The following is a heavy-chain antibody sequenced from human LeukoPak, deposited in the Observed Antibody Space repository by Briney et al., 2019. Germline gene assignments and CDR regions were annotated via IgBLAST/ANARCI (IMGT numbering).Heavy chain of an antibody. CDR2: INHSGST. J-gene: IGHJ6*03. Sequence: SETLSLTCSVYGGSFSGYYWSWIRQPPGKGLEWIGEINHSGSTNYNPSLKSRVTTSVDTSKNQFSLKLSSVTAADTAVYYCARDNGRDPLTPGYYYYMDVWGKGTTVTVSS. D-gene: IGHD2-8*01. CDR1: GGSFSGYY. V-gene: IGHV4-34*01. CDR3: ARDNGRDPLTPGYYYYMDV.